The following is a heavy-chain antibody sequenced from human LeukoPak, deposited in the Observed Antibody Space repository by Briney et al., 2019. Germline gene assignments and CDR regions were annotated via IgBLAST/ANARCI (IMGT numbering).Heavy chain of an antibody. V-gene: IGHV4-59*01. CDR1: DDSITMYY. D-gene: IGHD1-1*01. J-gene: IGHJ6*03. Sequence: TSETLSLTCSVSDDSITMYYWTWIRQPPGKGLEWIGYVDHTGSTNFNPSLNGRVSISRDTTNNLFSLRLRSVTAADTAVYFCARGRVSSSTWYSTYYYYFYMDVWGKGTTVTVSS. CDR2: VDHTGST. CDR3: ARGRVSSSTWYSTYYYYFYMDV.